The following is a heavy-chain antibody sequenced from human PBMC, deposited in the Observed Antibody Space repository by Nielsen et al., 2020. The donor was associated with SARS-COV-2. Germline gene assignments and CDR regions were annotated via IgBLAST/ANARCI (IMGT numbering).Heavy chain of an antibody. Sequence: GESPITSCTASGFTVSSNYMSWVRQAPGKGLEWVSVIYSGGSTFYADSVNGRFTISRDNSKNTLYLQMNSLRTDDTAVYFCARGGTAMASDSWGQGTLVTVSS. CDR2: IYSGGST. J-gene: IGHJ4*02. CDR1: GFTVSSNY. V-gene: IGHV3-53*01. CDR3: ARGGTAMASDS. D-gene: IGHD5-18*01.